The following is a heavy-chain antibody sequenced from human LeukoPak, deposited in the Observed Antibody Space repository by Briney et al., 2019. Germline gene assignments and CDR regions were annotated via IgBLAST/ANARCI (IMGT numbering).Heavy chain of an antibody. J-gene: IGHJ2*01. CDR3: ARVGCSSRNCPDLYFAL. CDR2: IYPGDSET. CDR1: GYGSSNYW. V-gene: IGHV5-51*01. D-gene: IGHD1-7*01. Sequence: HGESLKIPCQGSGYGSSNYWIGWVRLLPGKGLGWTRIIYPGDSETTYSPSFQGQVTISVDKSVSAAYLQWNSLKASDSAMYYCARVGCSSRNCPDLYFALWGRGTLVTAS.